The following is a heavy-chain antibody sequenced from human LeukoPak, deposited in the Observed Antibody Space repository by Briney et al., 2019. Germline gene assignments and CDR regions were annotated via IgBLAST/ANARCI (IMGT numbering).Heavy chain of an antibody. J-gene: IGHJ3*02. CDR1: GGSFSGYY. CDR3: ARLVDAFDI. V-gene: IGHV4-34*01. Sequence: SETLSLTCAVYGGSFSGYYWSWIRQPPGKGLEWIGEINHSGSTNYNPSLKSRVTISVDTSKNQFSLKLSSVTAADTAVYYCARLVDAFDIWGQGTMVTVSS. D-gene: IGHD2-8*02. CDR2: INHSGST.